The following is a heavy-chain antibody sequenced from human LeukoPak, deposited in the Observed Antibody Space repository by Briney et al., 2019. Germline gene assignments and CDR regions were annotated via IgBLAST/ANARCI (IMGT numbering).Heavy chain of an antibody. V-gene: IGHV1-46*01. CDR1: GYTFSSFY. D-gene: IGHD1-1*01. CDR3: ARPARTNWFYYYGMDV. Sequence: ASVKVSCKASGYTFSSFYMHWVRQAPGQGPEWMGIINPSGDRTTYAQKFQGRVNMTTDTSTSTFYMDLSSLRSDDTAVYYCARPARTNWFYYYGMDVWGPGTTVTVS. J-gene: IGHJ6*02. CDR2: INPSGDRT.